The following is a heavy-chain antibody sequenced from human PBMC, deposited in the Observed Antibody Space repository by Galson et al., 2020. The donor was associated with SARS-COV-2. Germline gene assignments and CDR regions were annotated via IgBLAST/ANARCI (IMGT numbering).Heavy chain of an antibody. D-gene: IGHD2-2*01. CDR3: AGEYQLLPNWFDA. Sequence: ASVTVSRKASRYTFTGYYMHWVRPAPGQRLAWMGRINPHSGRPNYFQKLQGRVTMTRDTSISTAYMALSRLRSDATAVYYCAGEYQLLPNWFDAWGQGTLVTVSS. V-gene: IGHV1-2*06. CDR2: INPHSGRP. J-gene: IGHJ5*02. CDR1: RYTFTGYY.